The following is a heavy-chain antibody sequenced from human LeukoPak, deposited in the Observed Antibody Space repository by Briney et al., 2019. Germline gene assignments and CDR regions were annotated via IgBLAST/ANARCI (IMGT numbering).Heavy chain of an antibody. CDR2: ISSSSSYI. J-gene: IGHJ4*02. Sequence: PGGSLRLSCAASGFTLSSYSMNWVRQAPGKGLEWVSSISSSSSYIYYADSVKGRFTISGDNAKNSLYLQMHSLRAADTAVFYCARVTNRPDYWGQGTLVTVSS. CDR1: GFTLSSYS. CDR3: ARVTNRPDY. V-gene: IGHV3-21*01. D-gene: IGHD1-14*01.